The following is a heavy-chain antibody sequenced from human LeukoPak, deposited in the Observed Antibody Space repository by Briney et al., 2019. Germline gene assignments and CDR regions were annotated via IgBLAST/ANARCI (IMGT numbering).Heavy chain of an antibody. CDR2: IYYSGST. CDR3: ARAKPNGSYYYYYYMDV. J-gene: IGHJ6*03. CDR1: GGSISSYY. Sequence: SETLSLTCTVSGGSISSYYWSWIRQPPGKGLEWIGYIYYSGSTNYNPSLKSRVTISVDTSKNQFSLKLSSVTAADTAVYYCARAKPNGSYYYYYYMDVWGKGTTVTISS. D-gene: IGHD2-8*01. V-gene: IGHV4-59*01.